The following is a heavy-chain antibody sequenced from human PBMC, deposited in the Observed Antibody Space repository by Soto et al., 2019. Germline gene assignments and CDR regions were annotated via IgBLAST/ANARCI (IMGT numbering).Heavy chain of an antibody. CDR3: DPMGV. V-gene: IGHV3-23*01. J-gene: IGHJ6*02. Sequence: EVQLLESGGGLVQPGGSLRLSCAASGFTFSSYAMSWVRQAPGKGLEWVSAISGSDNSTYYADSVKGRFTISRDNSKNTLYLQLSSLRADYTAVYYYDPMGVWGQGTTVTVSS. CDR1: GFTFSSYA. CDR2: ISGSDNST.